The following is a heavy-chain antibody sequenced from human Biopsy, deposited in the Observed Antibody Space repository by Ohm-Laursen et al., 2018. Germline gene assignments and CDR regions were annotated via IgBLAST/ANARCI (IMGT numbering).Heavy chain of an antibody. CDR1: GGSISSDY. V-gene: IGHV4-4*07. Sequence: TLSLTCTVSGGSISSDYWSWIRQHPGKGLEWLGCIPTSGGPHYNLSLKSRVTISIDRSTNQFSLNLRSVTAADTAVYYCARGTGRYYVYGAFDIWGQGTVVTVSS. D-gene: IGHD1-26*01. CDR3: ARGTGRYYVYGAFDI. J-gene: IGHJ3*02. CDR2: IPTSGGP.